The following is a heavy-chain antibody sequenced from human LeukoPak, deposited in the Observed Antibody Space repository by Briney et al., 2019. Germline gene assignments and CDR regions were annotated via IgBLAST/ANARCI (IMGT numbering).Heavy chain of an antibody. J-gene: IGHJ4*02. V-gene: IGHV1-18*01. D-gene: IGHD5-18*01. CDR3: ARGYSYGYGPLDY. Sequence: ASVKVSCKASGDRFPSYGINWVRQAPGQGLEWMGWISTNNGTTDYAQNLQGRVTMNTDTSTSTAYMELRSLRSDDTAVYLCARGYSYGYGPLDYWGQGTLVTVSS. CDR2: ISTNNGTT. CDR1: GDRFPSYG.